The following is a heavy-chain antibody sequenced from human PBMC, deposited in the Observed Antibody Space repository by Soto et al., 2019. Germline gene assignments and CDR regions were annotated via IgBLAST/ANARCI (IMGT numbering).Heavy chain of an antibody. CDR1: GYSFAGYW. CDR2: IDPSDSQT. Sequence: SGYSFAGYWITWVRQKPGKGLEWMGRIDPSDSQTYYSPSFRGHVTISVTKSITTVFLQWSSLTASDTAMYYCARQIYDSDTGPNFQYYFDSWGQGTPVTVCS. J-gene: IGHJ4*02. V-gene: IGHV5-10-1*01. D-gene: IGHD3-22*01. CDR3: ARQIYDSDTGPNFQYYFDS.